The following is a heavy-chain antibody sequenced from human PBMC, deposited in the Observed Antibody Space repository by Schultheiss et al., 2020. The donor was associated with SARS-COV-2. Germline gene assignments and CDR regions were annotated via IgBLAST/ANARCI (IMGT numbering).Heavy chain of an antibody. D-gene: IGHD1-26*01. V-gene: IGHV3-21*01. CDR3: AKDRGSSIFDY. CDR1: EFTFSRYW. CDR2: ISSSSSYI. Sequence: GESLKISCTASEFTFSRYWMNWVRQAPGKGLEWVSSISSSSSYIYYADSVKGRFTISRDTSKNTLYLQMSSLRAEDTAVYYCAKDRGSSIFDYWGQGTLVSVAS. J-gene: IGHJ4*02.